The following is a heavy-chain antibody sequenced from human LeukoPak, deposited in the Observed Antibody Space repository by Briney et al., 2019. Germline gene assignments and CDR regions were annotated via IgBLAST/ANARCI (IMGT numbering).Heavy chain of an antibody. J-gene: IGHJ5*02. CDR2: IYYSGST. D-gene: IGHD6-13*01. CDR1: GGSISSSSYY. V-gene: IGHV4-39*07. Sequence: SETLSLTCTVSGGSISSSSYYWGWIRQPPGKGLEWIGSIYYSGSTYYNPSLKSRVTISVDTSKNQFSLKLSSVTAADTAVYYCARVHSSSWYDTNWFDPWGQGTLVTVSS. CDR3: ARVHSSSWYDTNWFDP.